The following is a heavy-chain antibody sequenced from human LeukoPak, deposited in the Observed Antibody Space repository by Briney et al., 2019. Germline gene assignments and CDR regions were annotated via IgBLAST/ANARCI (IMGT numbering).Heavy chain of an antibody. D-gene: IGHD3-22*01. V-gene: IGHV1-2*02. CDR2: INPNSGGT. CDR1: GYTFTGYY. J-gene: IGHJ4*02. CDR3: AREDDSSGYYSY. Sequence: ASVKVSCKASGYTFTGYYMHWVRQAPGQGLEWMGWINPNSGGTNYAQKFQGRVTMTRDTSISTAYMELSRLRSDDTAVYYCAREDDSSGYYSYWGQGTLVTVSS.